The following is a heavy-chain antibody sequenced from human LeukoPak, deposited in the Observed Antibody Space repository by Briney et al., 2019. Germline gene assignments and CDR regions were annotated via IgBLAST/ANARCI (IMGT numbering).Heavy chain of an antibody. V-gene: IGHV3-23*01. CDR1: GFTFSSYG. D-gene: IGHD2-2*01. CDR2: ISGSGDST. J-gene: IGHJ4*02. Sequence: GGSLRLSCAASGFTFSSYGMSWVRQAPGKGLEWVSGISGSGDSTYYVDSVKGRFTISRDNSKNTLYMQMNSLRADDTAIYYCANQYAKEGSTPDYWGQGTLVTVSS. CDR3: ANQYAKEGSTPDY.